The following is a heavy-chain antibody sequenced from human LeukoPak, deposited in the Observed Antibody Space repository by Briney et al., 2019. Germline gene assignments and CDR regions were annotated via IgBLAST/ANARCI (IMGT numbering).Heavy chain of an antibody. CDR2: ISSNGGSS. V-gene: IGHV3-64*04. J-gene: IGHJ3*02. Sequence: GGSLRLSCSASGFTFSAYAMYWVRQAPGKGLEYVSGISSNGGSSFYTDSVKGRFTISRDNARNTLYLQMNSLRAEDTAVYYCTTGRMSAFDMWGQGTMVTVAS. CDR3: TTGRMSAFDM. D-gene: IGHD1-1*01. CDR1: GFTFSAYA.